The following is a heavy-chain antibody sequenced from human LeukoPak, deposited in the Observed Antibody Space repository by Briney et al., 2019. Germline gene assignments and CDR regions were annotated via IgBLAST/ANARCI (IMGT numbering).Heavy chain of an antibody. V-gene: IGHV1-18*01. Sequence: ASVKVSCKASGYTFTSYGISWVRQAPGQGLEWMGWISAYNGNTNYAQKLQGRVTMTTDTSTSTAYMELRSLRSDDTAVYYCARDGPPFSLTTVVTPYLYYYYGMDVWGQGTTVTVSS. J-gene: IGHJ6*02. D-gene: IGHD4-23*01. CDR2: ISAYNGNT. CDR3: ARDGPPFSLTTVVTPYLYYYYGMDV. CDR1: GYTFTSYG.